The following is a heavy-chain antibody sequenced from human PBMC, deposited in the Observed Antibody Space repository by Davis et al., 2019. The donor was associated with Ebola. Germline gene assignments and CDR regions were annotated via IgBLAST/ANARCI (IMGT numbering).Heavy chain of an antibody. CDR2: ISYDGSNK. D-gene: IGHD5-24*01. J-gene: IGHJ1*01. Sequence: GESLKISCAASGFTFSSYGMHWVRQAPGKGLEWVAVISYDGSNKYYADSVKGRFTISRDNSKNTLYLQMNSLRAEDTAVYYCAKDRRWLQLGQYFQHWGQGTLVTVSS. V-gene: IGHV3-30*18. CDR3: AKDRRWLQLGQYFQH. CDR1: GFTFSSYG.